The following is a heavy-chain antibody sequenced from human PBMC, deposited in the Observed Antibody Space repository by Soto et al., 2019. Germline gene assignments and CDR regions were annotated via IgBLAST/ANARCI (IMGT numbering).Heavy chain of an antibody. V-gene: IGHV4-30-2*02. CDR3: ASGGRSYCSGGSCYDLFDY. CDR1: GGSISSGGYS. D-gene: IGHD2-15*01. J-gene: IGHJ4*02. Sequence: SETLSLTCAVSGGSISSGGYSWSWTRQPPGKGLEWIGYIYHSGSTYYNPSLKSRVTISVDTSKNQFSLKLSSVTAADTAVYYCASGGRSYCSGGSCYDLFDYWAQGTLVTVSS. CDR2: IYHSGST.